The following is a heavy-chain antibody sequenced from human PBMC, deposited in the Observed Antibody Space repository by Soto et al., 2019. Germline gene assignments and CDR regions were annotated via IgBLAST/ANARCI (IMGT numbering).Heavy chain of an antibody. D-gene: IGHD6-6*01. CDR3: ARVGLVEYSSSRAYDFDY. J-gene: IGHJ4*02. CDR1: GGTFSSYA. V-gene: IGHV1-69*01. Sequence: QVQLVQSGAEVKKPGSSVKVSCKASGGTFSSYAISWVRQAPGQGLEWMGGIIPIFGTANYAQKLQGRVTITADESTTTAYMELSSLRSEDTAVYYCARVGLVEYSSSRAYDFDYWGQGTLVTVSS. CDR2: IIPIFGTA.